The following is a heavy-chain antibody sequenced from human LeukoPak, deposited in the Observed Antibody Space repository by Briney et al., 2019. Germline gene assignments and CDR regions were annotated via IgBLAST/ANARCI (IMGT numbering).Heavy chain of an antibody. V-gene: IGHV3-30*03. Sequence: GGSLRLSCAASGFTFSSYSMNWVRQAPGKGLEWVAVISYDGSNKYYADSVKGRFTISRDNSKNTLYLQMNSLRAEDTAVYYCARAIAAAGAGYWGQGTLVTVSS. CDR1: GFTFSSYS. CDR3: ARAIAAAGAGY. J-gene: IGHJ4*02. CDR2: ISYDGSNK. D-gene: IGHD6-13*01.